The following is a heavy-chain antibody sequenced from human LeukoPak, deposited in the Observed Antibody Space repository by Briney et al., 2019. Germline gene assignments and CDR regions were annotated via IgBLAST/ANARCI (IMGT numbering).Heavy chain of an antibody. CDR3: ARDSFYGEYAWYFGL. CDR2: IYYSGST. J-gene: IGHJ2*01. Sequence: SETLSLTCTVSGGSISSSGYYWNWIRQHPGKGLEWIGYIYYSGSTCYNPSLNSRVTISVDTSKNQFSLKLSSVTAADTAVYFCARDSFYGEYAWYFGLRGRGTLVTVSS. CDR1: GGSISSSGYY. D-gene: IGHD4-17*01. V-gene: IGHV4-31*03.